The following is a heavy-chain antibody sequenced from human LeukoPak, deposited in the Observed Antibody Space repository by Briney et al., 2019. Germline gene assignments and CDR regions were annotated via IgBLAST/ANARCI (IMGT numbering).Heavy chain of an antibody. J-gene: IGHJ4*02. D-gene: IGHD3-22*01. V-gene: IGHV3-11*01. CDR3: ARGGSYYDSSGYYYGPVYY. Sequence: GGSLRLSCAASGFTFSDYYMSWIRQAPGKGLEWVSYISSSGSTIYYADSVKGRFTISRDNAKNSLYLQMNSVRAEDTAVYYCARGGSYYDSSGYYYGPVYYWGQGTLVTVSS. CDR1: GFTFSDYY. CDR2: ISSSGSTI.